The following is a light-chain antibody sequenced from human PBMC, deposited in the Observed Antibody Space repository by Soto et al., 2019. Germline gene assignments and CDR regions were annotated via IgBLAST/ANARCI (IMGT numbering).Light chain of an antibody. Sequence: EIVMTQSPATLSVSPWERATLSCIASQSVSSNLAWYQQKPGQAPRLLIYGESTRATGITARFSGSGSGTEFTLTIRSLQNEDFETYYCQKSYSTSLTCGHGPRLALK. J-gene: IGKJ5*01. CDR1: QSVSSN. V-gene: IGKV3-15*01. CDR3: QKSYSTSLT. CDR2: GES.